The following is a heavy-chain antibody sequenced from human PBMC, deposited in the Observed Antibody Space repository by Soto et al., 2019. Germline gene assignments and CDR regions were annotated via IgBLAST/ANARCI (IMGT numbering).Heavy chain of an antibody. Sequence: SVKVSCKSSGYTFTSYDINWVRQATGQGLEWMGWMNPNSGNTGYAQKFQGRVTMTRNTSISTAYMELSSLRSEDTAVYYCASGDKGSGWPFDYWGQGTLVTVSS. D-gene: IGHD6-19*01. J-gene: IGHJ4*02. V-gene: IGHV1-8*01. CDR1: GYTFTSYD. CDR3: ASGDKGSGWPFDY. CDR2: MNPNSGNT.